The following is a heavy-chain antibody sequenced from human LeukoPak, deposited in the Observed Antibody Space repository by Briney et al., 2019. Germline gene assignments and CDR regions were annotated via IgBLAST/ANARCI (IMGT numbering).Heavy chain of an antibody. Sequence: PSETLSLTCTVSGDSIISSYYWGWIRQPPGKGLEWIGSIYYSGSTYYNPSLKSRVTISVDTSKSQFSLKLSSVTAADTAGYSCSGRYCGGYHVGFWGQGTLVTVSS. V-gene: IGHV4-39*01. CDR3: SGRYCGGYHVGF. J-gene: IGHJ4*01. D-gene: IGHD1-26*01. CDR2: IYYSGST. CDR1: GDSIISSYY.